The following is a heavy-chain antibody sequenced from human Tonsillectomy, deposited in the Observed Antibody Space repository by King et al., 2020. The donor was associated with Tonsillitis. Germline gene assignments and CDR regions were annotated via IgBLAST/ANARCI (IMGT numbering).Heavy chain of an antibody. CDR3: TRELVYGSGTYYNVDDAFDI. J-gene: IGHJ3*02. CDR1: GFTFGDYA. D-gene: IGHD3-10*01. Sequence: VQLVESGGGLVQPGRSLRLSCTASGFTFGDYAMNWFRQAPGKGLEWVGLIRSKAYAGTTEYAASVKGRFTISRDDSKSIAYLQMNSLKTEDTAVYYCTRELVYGSGTYYNVDDAFDIWGQGTMVTVS. V-gene: IGHV3-49*03. CDR2: IRSKAYAGTT.